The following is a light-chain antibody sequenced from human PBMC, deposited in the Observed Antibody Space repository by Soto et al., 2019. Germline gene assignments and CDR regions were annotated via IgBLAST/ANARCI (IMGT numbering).Light chain of an antibody. CDR2: GAS. Sequence: DIQMTQSPSSLSASEGDRVTLTCRASQSISRYLNWYQQKPGRAPKLLMYGASNLQNGVPSRSSGSGSGTDFTLTISNLQPEDFATYYCQQSYGTPRSVGGGTRWIS. V-gene: IGKV1-39*01. CDR3: QQSYGTPRS. CDR1: QSISRY. J-gene: IGKJ4*01.